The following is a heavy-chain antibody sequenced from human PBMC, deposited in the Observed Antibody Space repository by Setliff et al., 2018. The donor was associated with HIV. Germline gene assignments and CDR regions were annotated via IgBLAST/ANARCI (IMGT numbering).Heavy chain of an antibody. J-gene: IGHJ3*02. D-gene: IGHD5-12*01. CDR2: IIPIFGTA. Sequence: SVKVSCKASADTFSSYAISWVRQAPGQGLEWMGGIIPIFGTANYAQNFQGRVTITADESTSIAYMELSSLRFDDTAVYYCARDRGYSVHQWFGDAFDIWGQGTMVTVSS. CDR1: ADTFSSYA. CDR3: ARDRGYSVHQWFGDAFDI. V-gene: IGHV1-69*13.